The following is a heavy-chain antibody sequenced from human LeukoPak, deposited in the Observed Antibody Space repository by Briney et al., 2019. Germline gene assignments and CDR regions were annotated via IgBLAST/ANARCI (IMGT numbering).Heavy chain of an antibody. V-gene: IGHV4-31*03. CDR3: ARVATGAFDY. CDR2: IYYSGST. J-gene: IGHJ4*02. D-gene: IGHD1-14*01. CDR1: GGSISSGGYY. Sequence: PSETLSLTCTVSGGSISSGGYYWSWIRQHPGKGLEWIGYIYYSGSTYYNPSLKSRVTISVDTSKNQFSLKLSSVTAANTAVYYCARVATGAFDYWGQGTLVTVSS.